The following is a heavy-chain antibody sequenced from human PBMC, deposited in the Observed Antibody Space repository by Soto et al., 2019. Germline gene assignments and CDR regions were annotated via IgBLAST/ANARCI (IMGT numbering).Heavy chain of an antibody. CDR2: IYYSGST. CDR1: GGSISSGGYY. J-gene: IGHJ3*02. CDR3: ARVHLSDFDI. Sequence: TVSVTCTVSGGSISSGGYYWSWIRQHPGKGLEWIGYIYYSGSTYYNPSLKSRVTISVDTSKNQFSLKLSSVTAADTAVYYCARVHLSDFDIWGQGTMVIVSS. V-gene: IGHV4-31*03.